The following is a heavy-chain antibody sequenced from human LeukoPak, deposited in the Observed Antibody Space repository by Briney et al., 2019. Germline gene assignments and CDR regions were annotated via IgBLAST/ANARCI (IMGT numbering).Heavy chain of an antibody. CDR3: ARDRGYCSGGNCYRFFDS. Sequence: GGSLRLSCATSGFTFTTYSVSWVRQAPGKGLEWVSYMSTTSSTIYYADSVKGRFTISRDNAKNSVYLQMSSLRDDDTAVYYCARDRGYCSGGNCYRFFDSWGQGTLVTVSS. CDR1: GFTFTTYS. CDR2: MSTTSSTI. J-gene: IGHJ4*02. D-gene: IGHD2-15*01. V-gene: IGHV3-48*02.